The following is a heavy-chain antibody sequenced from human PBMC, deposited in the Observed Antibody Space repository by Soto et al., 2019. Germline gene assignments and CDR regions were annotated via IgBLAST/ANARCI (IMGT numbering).Heavy chain of an antibody. CDR2: ISYDGSNK. CDR1: GFTFSSYA. Sequence: PGGSLRLSCAASGFTFSSYAMHWVRQAPGKGLEWVAVISYDGSNKYYADSVKGRFTISRDNSKNTLYLQMNSLRAEDTAVYYCARDASGYDYYYYGMDVWGQGTTVTVS. V-gene: IGHV3-30-3*01. D-gene: IGHD5-12*01. J-gene: IGHJ6*02. CDR3: ARDASGYDYYYYGMDV.